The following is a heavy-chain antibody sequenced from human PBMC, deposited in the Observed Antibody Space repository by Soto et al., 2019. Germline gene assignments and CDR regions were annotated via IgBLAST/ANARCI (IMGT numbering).Heavy chain of an antibody. J-gene: IGHJ4*02. Sequence: ELQLVESGGGLVQPGWSLRLSCAASGFTFSSYWMHWVRQAPGKGLVWVSRINSDGSSTSYADSVKGRFTISRDNAKNTLYLQMNSLRAEDTAVYYCVRTSLVVAAATREDYWGQGTLVTVSS. CDR3: VRTSLVVAAATREDY. V-gene: IGHV3-74*01. D-gene: IGHD2-15*01. CDR1: GFTFSSYW. CDR2: INSDGSST.